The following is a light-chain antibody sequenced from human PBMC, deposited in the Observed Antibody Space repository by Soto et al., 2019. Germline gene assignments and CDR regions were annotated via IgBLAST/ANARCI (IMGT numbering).Light chain of an antibody. J-gene: IGKJ1*01. V-gene: IGKV1-27*01. CDR3: QNYDGAPWT. CDR2: AAS. CDR1: QSISSW. Sequence: MTQSPSTLSATAGDRVTITCRASQSISSWLAWYQQKPGQVPKLLIYAASTLQSGVPSRFTASGSGTDFTLTITGLQPEDFATYYCQNYDGAPWTFGQGTKVDIK.